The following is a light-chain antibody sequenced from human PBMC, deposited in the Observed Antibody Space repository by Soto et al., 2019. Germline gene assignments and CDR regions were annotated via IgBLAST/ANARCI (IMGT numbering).Light chain of an antibody. CDR3: QSYDSSLSGYYV. V-gene: IGLV1-40*01. Sequence: QSALTQPPSVSGAPGQRVTISFTGGSSKIGAGYDVHWYQQLPGTAPKLLIYGNSNRPSGVPDRFSGSKSGTSASLAITGLQAEDEADYYCQSYDSSLSGYYVFGTGTKVTVL. CDR2: GNS. CDR1: SSKIGAGYD. J-gene: IGLJ1*01.